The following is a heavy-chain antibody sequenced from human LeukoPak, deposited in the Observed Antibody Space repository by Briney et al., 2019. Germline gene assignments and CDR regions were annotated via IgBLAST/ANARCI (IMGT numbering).Heavy chain of an antibody. CDR2: IFHTGST. J-gene: IGHJ5*02. CDR1: GDSISSGAYS. V-gene: IGHV4-30-2*01. D-gene: IGHD3-10*01. CDR3: AREFWFANAPGSWLDP. Sequence: SETLFLTCVVSGDSISSGAYSWSWIRQPPGKGLEWIGYIFHTGSTFYNPSLKSRVTISVDNSKNQFSLRLSSVTAADTAVYYCAREFWFANAPGSWLDPWGQGTLVTVSS.